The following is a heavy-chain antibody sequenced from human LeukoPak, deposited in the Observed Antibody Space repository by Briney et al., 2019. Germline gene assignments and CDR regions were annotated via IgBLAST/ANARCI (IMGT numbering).Heavy chain of an antibody. D-gene: IGHD3-9*01. J-gene: IGHJ6*02. Sequence: GGSLRLSCAASGFTFSSYDMHWVRQATGKGLEWVPAIGTAGDTYYPGSVKGRFTISRENAKNSLYLQMNSLRAGDTAVYYCARGKTLRYFDWLSNYYYYGMDVWGQGTTVTVSS. CDR1: GFTFSSYD. CDR3: ARGKTLRYFDWLSNYYYYGMDV. CDR2: IGTAGDT. V-gene: IGHV3-13*01.